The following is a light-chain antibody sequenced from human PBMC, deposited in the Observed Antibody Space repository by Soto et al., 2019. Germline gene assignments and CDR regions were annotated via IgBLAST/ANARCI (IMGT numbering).Light chain of an antibody. V-gene: IGKV1-5*01. CDR3: QQYNSYSPT. J-gene: IGKJ4*01. CDR1: QSISSW. Sequence: DIQMTQSPSTLSASVGDRVTITCRASQSISSWLAWYQQKPGKAPKLLIYDASSLDSGVPSRFSGSGSGTEFTLTISSLQPDDFATYYCQQYNSYSPTFGGGTKVEIK. CDR2: DAS.